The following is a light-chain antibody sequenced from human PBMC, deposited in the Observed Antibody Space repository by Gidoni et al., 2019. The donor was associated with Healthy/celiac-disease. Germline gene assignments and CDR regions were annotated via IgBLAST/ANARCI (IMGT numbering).Light chain of an antibody. CDR3: CSYAGSSTG. CDR2: EGS. CDR1: SSDVGSYNL. Sequence: QSALTQPASVSGSPGQPITISCTGTSSDVGSYNLVSWYQQHPGKAPKLMIYEGSKRPSGVSNRFSGSKSGNTASLTISGLQAEDEADYYCCSYAGSSTGFGGGTKLTVL. J-gene: IGLJ3*02. V-gene: IGLV2-23*01.